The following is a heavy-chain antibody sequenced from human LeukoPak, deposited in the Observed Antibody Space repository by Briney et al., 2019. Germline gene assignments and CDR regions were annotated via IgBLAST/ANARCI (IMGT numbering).Heavy chain of an antibody. CDR1: GGSISSYY. D-gene: IGHD3-9*01. CDR3: ASYGEGVLRYSNRGGYYYYMDV. Sequence: SETLSLTCTVSGGSISSYYWSWIRQPPGKGLEWIGYIYYSGSTNYNPSLKSRVTISVDTSKNQFSLKLSSVTAADTAVYYCASYGEGVLRYSNRGGYYYYMDVWGKGTTVTVSS. V-gene: IGHV4-59*01. J-gene: IGHJ6*03. CDR2: IYYSGST.